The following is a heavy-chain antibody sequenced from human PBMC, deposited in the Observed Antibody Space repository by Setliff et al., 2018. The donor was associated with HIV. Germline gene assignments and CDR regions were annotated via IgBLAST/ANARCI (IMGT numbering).Heavy chain of an antibody. V-gene: IGHV1-69*13. CDR1: GYTFTSYG. D-gene: IGHD3-22*01. CDR3: ARDYYDSSGYIFFPGLPDY. Sequence: SVKVSCKASGYTFTSYGISWVRQAPGQGLEWMGGIIPMFGTANYAQKFQGRVTISADESISTAYMELSRLRSDDTAVYYCARDYYDSSGYIFFPGLPDYWGQGTLVTAPQ. CDR2: IIPMFGTA. J-gene: IGHJ4*02.